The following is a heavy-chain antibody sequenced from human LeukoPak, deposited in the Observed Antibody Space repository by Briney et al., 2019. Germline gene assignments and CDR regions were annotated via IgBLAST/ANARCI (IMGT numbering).Heavy chain of an antibody. Sequence: PGGSLRLSCAASGFTFSDYYMSWIRQAPGKGLEWVAVISYDGNNKYYADSVKGRFTISRDNSKNTLYLQMNSLRGEDTAVYYCAKTPERRDVYRISPPFDYWGQGTLVTVSS. CDR1: GFTFSDYY. J-gene: IGHJ4*02. D-gene: IGHD5-24*01. CDR3: AKTPERRDVYRISPPFDY. CDR2: ISYDGNNK. V-gene: IGHV3-30*18.